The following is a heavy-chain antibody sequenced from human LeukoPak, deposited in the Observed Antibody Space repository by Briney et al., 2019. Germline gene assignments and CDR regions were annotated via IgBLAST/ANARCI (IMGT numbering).Heavy chain of an antibody. V-gene: IGHV4-39*07. J-gene: IGHJ3*02. CDR3: ARALGAFDI. Sequence: SETLSLTCTVSGGSINTYYWSWIRQPPGKGLEWIGSIYYSGSTYYNPSLKSRVTISVDTSKNQFSLKLSSVTAADTAVYYCARALGAFDIWGQGTMVTVSS. CDR1: GGSINTYY. CDR2: IYYSGST.